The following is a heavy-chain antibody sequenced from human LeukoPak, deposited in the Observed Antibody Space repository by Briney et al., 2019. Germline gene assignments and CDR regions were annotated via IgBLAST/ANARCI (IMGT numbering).Heavy chain of an antibody. Sequence: PGGSLRLSCAASGFTFSSYSMNWVRQAPGKGLEWVSYISSSSSTIYYADSVKGRFTISRDNAKNSLYLQMNSLRAEDTAVYYCAREPARGDYVWGSYRYGDAFDIWSQGTMVTVSS. CDR1: GFTFSSYS. J-gene: IGHJ3*02. CDR3: AREPARGDYVWGSYRYGDAFDI. V-gene: IGHV3-48*04. D-gene: IGHD3-16*02. CDR2: ISSSSSTI.